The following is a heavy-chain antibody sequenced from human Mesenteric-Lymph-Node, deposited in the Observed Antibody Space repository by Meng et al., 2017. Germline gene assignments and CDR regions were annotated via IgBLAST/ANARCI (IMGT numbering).Heavy chain of an antibody. V-gene: IGHV4-30-4*01. CDR2: IYNSGST. CDR3: ARGQKGYFNL. Sequence: QLQESGPGLVKPSQTLSLTCTVSGGSISSSNYYWSWIRQPPGKGLEWSGHIYNSGSTYYNPSLKSRITISVDTSKNQFSLKLSSVTAADTAVYYCARGQKGYFNLWGRGTLVTVSS. CDR1: GGSISSSNYY. J-gene: IGHJ2*01.